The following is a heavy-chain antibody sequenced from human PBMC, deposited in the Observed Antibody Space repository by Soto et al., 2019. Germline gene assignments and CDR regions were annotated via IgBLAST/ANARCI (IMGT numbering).Heavy chain of an antibody. CDR1: GYTLTELS. J-gene: IGHJ4*02. Sequence: ASVXVSCKVSGYTLTELSMHWVRQAPGKGLEWMGGFDPEDGETIYAQKFQGRVTMTEDTSTDTAYMELSSLRSEDTAVYYCATDLPSRTCYYGSGPLGYWGQGTLVTVSS. V-gene: IGHV1-24*01. CDR3: ATDLPSRTCYYGSGPLGY. CDR2: FDPEDGET. D-gene: IGHD3-10*01.